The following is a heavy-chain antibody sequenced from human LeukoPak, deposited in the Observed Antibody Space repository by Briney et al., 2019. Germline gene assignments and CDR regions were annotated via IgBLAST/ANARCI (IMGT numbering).Heavy chain of an antibody. J-gene: IGHJ5*02. CDR1: GGSIRSYY. CDR2: IYYSGST. D-gene: IGHD3-22*01. Sequence: SSETLSLTCTVSGGSIRSYYWNWIRQPPGKGLEWIGYIYYSGSTNYNPSLKSRVTISVDTSKNQFSLKLNSVTAADTAVYYCARWVYESSGYRWFDPWGQGTLVTVSA. CDR3: ARWVYESSGYRWFDP. V-gene: IGHV4-59*01.